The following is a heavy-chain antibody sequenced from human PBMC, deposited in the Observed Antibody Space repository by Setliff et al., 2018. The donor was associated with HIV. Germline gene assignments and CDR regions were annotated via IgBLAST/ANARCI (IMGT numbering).Heavy chain of an antibody. J-gene: IGHJ6*02. CDR3: ARAKIGPAGDRTYYYGMDV. V-gene: IGHV3-11*01. CDR1: GFFFSDHY. D-gene: IGHD4-17*01. Sequence: PGGSLRLSCAVSGFFFSDHYMSWIRQAPGKGLEWVSYISFSGNTIYYRDSVRGRFTIARDNARNSLYLQMNSLKADDTAVYYCARAKIGPAGDRTYYYGMDVWGQVTTVTVSS. CDR2: ISFSGNTI.